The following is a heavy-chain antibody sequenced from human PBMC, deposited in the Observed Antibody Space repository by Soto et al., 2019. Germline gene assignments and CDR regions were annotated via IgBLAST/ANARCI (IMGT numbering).Heavy chain of an antibody. CDR3: ARDLEQLVNAFDI. D-gene: IGHD6-6*01. CDR1: GFTFSSYS. CDR2: ISSSSSYI. J-gene: IGHJ3*02. V-gene: IGHV3-21*01. Sequence: GGSLRLSCAPSGFTFSSYSMNWVRQAPGKGLEWVSSISSSSSYIYYADSVKGRFTISRDNAKNSLYLQMNSLRAEDTAVYYCARDLEQLVNAFDIWGQGTMVTVSS.